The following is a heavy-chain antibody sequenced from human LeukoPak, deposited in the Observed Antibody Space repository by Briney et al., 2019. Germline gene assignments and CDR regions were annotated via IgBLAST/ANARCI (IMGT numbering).Heavy chain of an antibody. Sequence: PGGSLRLSCAASGFTFDDYTMHWVRQAPGKGLEWVSLISWDGGSTYYADSVKGRFTISRDNSKNSRYLQMNGLRTEDTALYYCAKDSQLGLWYFQHWGQGTLVTVSS. D-gene: IGHD6-13*01. CDR3: AKDSQLGLWYFQH. J-gene: IGHJ1*01. CDR2: ISWDGGST. CDR1: GFTFDDYT. V-gene: IGHV3-43*01.